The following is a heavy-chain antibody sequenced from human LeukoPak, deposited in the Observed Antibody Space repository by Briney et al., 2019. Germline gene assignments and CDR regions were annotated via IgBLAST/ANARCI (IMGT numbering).Heavy chain of an antibody. V-gene: IGHV3-23*01. J-gene: IGHJ4*02. CDR2: ISGSGGST. Sequence: PGGSLRLSCAASGYTFNSYAMSWVRHAPGKGLEWVSAISGSGGSTYYADSVKGRFTISRDNSKNTLYLQMNSLRAEDTALYYCAKEPASGSCFDYWGQGTLVTVSS. CDR1: GYTFNSYA. D-gene: IGHD3-10*01. CDR3: AKEPASGSCFDY.